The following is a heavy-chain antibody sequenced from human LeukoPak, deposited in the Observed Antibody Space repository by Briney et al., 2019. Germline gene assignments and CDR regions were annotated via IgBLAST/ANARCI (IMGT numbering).Heavy chain of an antibody. V-gene: IGHV1-2*04. CDR3: ARDSPQLPVVVIPIDY. D-gene: IGHD3-22*01. CDR2: INPNSGGT. CDR1: GYTFTGYY. J-gene: IGHJ4*02. Sequence: GASVKVSCKASGYTFTGYYMHWVRQAPGQGLEWMGWINPNSGGTNYAQKFQGWVTMTRDTSISTAYMELSRLRSDDTAVYYCARDSPQLPVVVIPIDYWGQGTLVTVSS.